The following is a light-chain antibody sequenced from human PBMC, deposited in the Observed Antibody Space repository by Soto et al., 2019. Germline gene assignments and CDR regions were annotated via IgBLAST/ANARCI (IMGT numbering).Light chain of an antibody. CDR2: GAS. CDR3: QHFNSYPWT. V-gene: IGKV3-20*01. CDR1: QSISSSY. J-gene: IGKJ1*01. Sequence: IVLMPSPGTLSLSPGKRATLCCRTSQSISSSYLAWYQQRPGQAPRLLIYGASSRATGIPDRFSGSGSGTEFTLTISSLQPDDFATYYCQHFNSYPWTFGQGTKVDIK.